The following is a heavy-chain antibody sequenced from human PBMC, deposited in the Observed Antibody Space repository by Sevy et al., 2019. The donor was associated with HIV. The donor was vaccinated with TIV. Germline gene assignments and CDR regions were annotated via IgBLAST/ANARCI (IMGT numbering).Heavy chain of an antibody. CDR3: VKGPHPAVTTSYALDV. J-gene: IGHJ6*02. CDR1: GFIFKSYG. CDR2: KRNDGSTK. Sequence: GGSLRLSCAASGFIFKSYGMHWVRQAPGKGLEWVTFKRNDGSTKYYADSVRGRFTASRDNSKNTLYLQMNSLRPEDTAVYYCVKGPHPAVTTSYALDVWGQGTTVTVSS. V-gene: IGHV3-30*02. D-gene: IGHD4-17*01.